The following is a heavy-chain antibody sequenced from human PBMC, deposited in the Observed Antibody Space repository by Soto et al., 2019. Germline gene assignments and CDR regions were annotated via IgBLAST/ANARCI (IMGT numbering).Heavy chain of an antibody. Sequence: GGSLRLSCAASGFTFSSYAMSWVRQAPGKGLEWVSAISGSGGSTYYADSVKGRFTISRDNSKNTLYLQMNSLRAEDTAVYYRAKVGDTAMVIALDYWGQGTLVTVSS. CDR3: AKVGDTAMVIALDY. CDR2: ISGSGGST. CDR1: GFTFSSYA. D-gene: IGHD5-18*01. V-gene: IGHV3-23*01. J-gene: IGHJ4*02.